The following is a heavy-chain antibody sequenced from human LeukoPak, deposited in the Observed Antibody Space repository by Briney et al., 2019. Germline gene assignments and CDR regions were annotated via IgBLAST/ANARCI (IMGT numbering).Heavy chain of an antibody. D-gene: IGHD1-14*01. J-gene: IGHJ4*02. V-gene: IGHV1-69*13. CDR1: GGTFSSYA. Sequence: ASVKVSCKASGGTFSSYAISWVRQAPGQGLEWMGGITPIFGTANYAQKFQGRVTITADESTSTAYMELSSLRSEDTAVYYCASSKLPDTYYYFDYWGQGTLVTVSS. CDR2: ITPIFGTA. CDR3: ASSKLPDTYYYFDY.